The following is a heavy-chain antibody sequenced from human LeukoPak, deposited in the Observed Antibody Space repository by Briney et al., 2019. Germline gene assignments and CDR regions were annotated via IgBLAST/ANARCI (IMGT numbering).Heavy chain of an antibody. V-gene: IGHV4-34*01. J-gene: IGHJ6*02. CDR2: INHSGST. CDR1: GGSFSGYY. CDR3: ARKSRLWFGEFAPPYYYGMDV. D-gene: IGHD3-10*01. Sequence: SETLSLTCAVYGGSFSGYYWSWIRQPPGKGLEWIGEINHSGSTNYNPSLKSRVTISVDTSKNQFSLKLSSVTAADTAVYYCARKSRLWFGEFAPPYYYGMDVWGQGTTVTVSS.